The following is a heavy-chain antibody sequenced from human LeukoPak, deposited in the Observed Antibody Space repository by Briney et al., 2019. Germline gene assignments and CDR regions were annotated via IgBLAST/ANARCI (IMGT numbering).Heavy chain of an antibody. D-gene: IGHD3-10*01. Sequence: GGSLRLSCAGSGFTFSTYTMNWVRRAPGKGLEWVANIKQDGSEKYYVDSVKGRFTISRDNAKNSLYLQMNSLRAEDTAVYYCARVPRGRGHFDYWGQGTLVTVSS. CDR2: IKQDGSEK. J-gene: IGHJ4*02. CDR1: GFTFSTYT. CDR3: ARVPRGRGHFDY. V-gene: IGHV3-7*01.